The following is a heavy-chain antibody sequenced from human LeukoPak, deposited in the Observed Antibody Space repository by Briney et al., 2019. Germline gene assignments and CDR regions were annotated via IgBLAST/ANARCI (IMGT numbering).Heavy chain of an antibody. CDR2: IRYDGSNK. D-gene: IGHD6-19*01. CDR1: GFTFSSYG. V-gene: IGHV3-30*02. Sequence: PGGSLRLSCAAPGFTFSSYGMHWVRQAPGKGLEWVAFIRYDGSNKYYADSVKGRFTISRDNSKNTLYLQMNSLRAEDTAVYYCAKDREQWLVQGVDYWGQGTLVTVSS. CDR3: AKDREQWLVQGVDY. J-gene: IGHJ4*02.